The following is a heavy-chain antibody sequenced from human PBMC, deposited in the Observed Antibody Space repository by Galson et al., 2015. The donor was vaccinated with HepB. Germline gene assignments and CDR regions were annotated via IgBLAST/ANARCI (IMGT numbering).Heavy chain of an antibody. CDR3: ARISTGNPGAFDI. Sequence: PALVKPTQTLTLTCTFSGFSLSTSGMRVSWIRQPPGKALEWLARIDWDDDKFYSTSLKTRLTISKDTSKNQVVLTMTNMDPVDTATYYCARISTGNPGAFDIWGQGTMVTVSS. D-gene: IGHD4-23*01. J-gene: IGHJ3*02. V-gene: IGHV2-70*04. CDR2: IDWDDDK. CDR1: GFSLSTSGMR.